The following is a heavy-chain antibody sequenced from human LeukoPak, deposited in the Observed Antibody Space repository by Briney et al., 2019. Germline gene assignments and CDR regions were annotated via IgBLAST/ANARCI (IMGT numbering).Heavy chain of an antibody. D-gene: IGHD6-19*01. Sequence: GRSLRLSCAASGFTSSSYEMIWVRQAPGKGLEWISYISRSAATVCYADSVKGRFTISRDNAKNSLYLQMNSLRAEDTAVYYCARKDSGWHLYWGQGTLVTVSS. CDR3: ARKDSGWHLY. CDR2: ISRSAATV. CDR1: GFTSSSYE. V-gene: IGHV3-48*03. J-gene: IGHJ4*02.